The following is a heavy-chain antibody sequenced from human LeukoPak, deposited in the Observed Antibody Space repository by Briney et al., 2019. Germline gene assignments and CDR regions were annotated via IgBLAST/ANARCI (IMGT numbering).Heavy chain of an antibody. Sequence: ASETLSLTCTVSGDSISGSSYYWGWIRQPPGKGLEWIGSIYYSGSTYYNPSLKSRVTISVDTSKNQFSLKLSSVTAADTAVYYCASSHLWFGPPRVDAFDIWGQGTMVTVSS. D-gene: IGHD3-10*01. V-gene: IGHV4-39*07. CDR2: IYYSGST. CDR3: ASSHLWFGPPRVDAFDI. J-gene: IGHJ3*02. CDR1: GDSISGSSYY.